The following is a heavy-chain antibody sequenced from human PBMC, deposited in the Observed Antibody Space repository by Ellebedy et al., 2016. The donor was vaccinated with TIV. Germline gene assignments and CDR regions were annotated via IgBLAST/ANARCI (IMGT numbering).Heavy chain of an antibody. CDR2: LNQDGSDK. J-gene: IGHJ4*02. Sequence: GESLKISCAASGFTFSTYPMNWVRQAPGKGLEWVANLNQDGSDKSYVDSVKGRFSISRDNAKNSLYLQMNSLRAEDTAVYYCARGGATSSRYWRNWGQGALVTVSS. D-gene: IGHD2-2*01. CDR1: GFTFSTYP. CDR3: ARGGATSSRYWRN. V-gene: IGHV3-7*01.